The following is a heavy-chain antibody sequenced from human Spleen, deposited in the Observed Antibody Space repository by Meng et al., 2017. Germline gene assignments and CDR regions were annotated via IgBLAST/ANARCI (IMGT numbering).Heavy chain of an antibody. J-gene: IGHJ4*02. D-gene: IGHD6-19*01. Sequence: GSLRLSCTVSGNSISSCYYWGWIRQPPGKGLGWIGSLYHGGSASNNASLKSRVTISEDTSKSQFSLKLRSVTAADTAVYYCAREEQWLVHWGQGTLVTVSS. CDR3: AREEQWLVH. CDR2: LYHGGSA. CDR1: GNSISSCYY. V-gene: IGHV4-38-2*02.